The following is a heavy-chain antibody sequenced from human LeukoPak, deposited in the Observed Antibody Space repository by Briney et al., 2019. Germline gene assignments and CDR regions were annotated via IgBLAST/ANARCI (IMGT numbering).Heavy chain of an antibody. D-gene: IGHD4-17*01. J-gene: IGHJ4*02. CDR2: MSYDGSNK. CDR3: ARGGVTTMTLRDLWLDY. V-gene: IGHV3-30-3*01. Sequence: GSLRLSCAASGFTFSNYAMHWVRQAPGKGLEWVALMSYDGSNKFYADSVKGRFTISRDNSKSTLYLQMNSLKAEDTAVYHCARGGVTTMTLRDLWLDYWGQGTLVTVSS. CDR1: GFTFSNYA.